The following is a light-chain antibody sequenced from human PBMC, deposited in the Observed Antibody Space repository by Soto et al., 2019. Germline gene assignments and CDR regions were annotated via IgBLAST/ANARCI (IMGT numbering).Light chain of an antibody. V-gene: IGLV1-44*01. CDR2: PTN. CDR1: SSKIGSNT. Sequence: QAVLTQPSSLSGTPGQRVPISCSGSSSKIGSNTVNWYQQLPGTAPKLLIYPTNQRPSGVPDRFSGSKSGTSASLAISGLQSEDEADYYCAAWDDSLNGRVFGTGTKVTVL. CDR3: AAWDDSLNGRV. J-gene: IGLJ1*01.